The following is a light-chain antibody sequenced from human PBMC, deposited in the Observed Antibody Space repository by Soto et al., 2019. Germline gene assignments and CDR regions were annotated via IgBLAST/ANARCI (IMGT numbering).Light chain of an antibody. CDR1: QDISVY. CDR2: SAS. J-gene: IGKJ5*01. V-gene: IGKV1-27*01. Sequence: DIQMTQSPSSPSASVGDRVTITCRASQDISVYLAWYQQKPGKVPKLLIYSASTLQSGVPSRFSGSGSGTDFTLTISSLQPEDVATYFCQKFNTAHLTFGQGTRLEIK. CDR3: QKFNTAHLT.